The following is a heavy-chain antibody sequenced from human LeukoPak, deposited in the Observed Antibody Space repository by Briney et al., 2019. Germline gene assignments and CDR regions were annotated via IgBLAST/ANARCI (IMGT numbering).Heavy chain of an antibody. J-gene: IGHJ3*02. Sequence: PSQTLSLTCTVSGGSISSGDYYWSWIRQPPGKGLEWIGYIYYSGSTYYNPSLKSRVTISVDTSKSQFSLKLSSVTAADTAVYYCARDSSSWYLDAFDIWGQGTMVTVSS. CDR2: IYYSGST. V-gene: IGHV4-30-4*01. CDR1: GGSISSGDYY. CDR3: ARDSSSWYLDAFDI. D-gene: IGHD6-13*01.